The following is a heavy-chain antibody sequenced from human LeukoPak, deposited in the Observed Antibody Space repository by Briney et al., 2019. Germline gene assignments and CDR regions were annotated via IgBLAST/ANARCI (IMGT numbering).Heavy chain of an antibody. V-gene: IGHV3-23*01. Sequence: GGSLRLSCAASGFTFGTYDMSWVRQAPVQGLEWVSAISGSGGSTYYADPVKGRFTISRDNSKNSLYLQMSSLRVEDTAVYYCAKLCREYCFSTTCPNWIDPWGQGTLVTVSS. CDR1: GFTFGTYD. CDR2: ISGSGGST. D-gene: IGHD2-2*01. J-gene: IGHJ5*02. CDR3: AKLCREYCFSTTCPNWIDP.